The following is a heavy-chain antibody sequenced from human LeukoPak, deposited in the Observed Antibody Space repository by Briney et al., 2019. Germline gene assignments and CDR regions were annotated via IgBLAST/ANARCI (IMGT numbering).Heavy chain of an antibody. CDR1: GFTFSTYS. CDR3: ARDGGYSGYGADC. D-gene: IGHD5-12*01. V-gene: IGHV3-48*01. Sequence: GGSLRLSCAASGFTFSTYSMKWVRQAPGKGLEWVSYISDSSAMYYADSVRGRFTISRENDKNSLFLQMNSLRAEDTAVYYCARDGGYSGYGADCWGQGTLVTVSS. J-gene: IGHJ4*02. CDR2: ISDSSAM.